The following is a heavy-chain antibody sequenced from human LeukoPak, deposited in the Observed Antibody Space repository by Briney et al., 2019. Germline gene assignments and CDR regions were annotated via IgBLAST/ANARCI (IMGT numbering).Heavy chain of an antibody. D-gene: IGHD3-9*01. CDR3: VKAQSTGWSPFNY. Sequence: GGSLRLSCAASGFTFDDYGMSWVRQAPGKGLEWVSGINWNGGSIGYADSMQGRFTISRDNAKNTLYLQMSSLRNEDTAVYYCVKAQSTGWSPFNYWGQGTLVTVSS. CDR2: INWNGGSI. V-gene: IGHV3-20*04. CDR1: GFTFDDYG. J-gene: IGHJ4*02.